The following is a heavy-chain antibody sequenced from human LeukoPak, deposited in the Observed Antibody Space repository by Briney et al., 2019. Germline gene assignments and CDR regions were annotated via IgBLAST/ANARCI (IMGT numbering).Heavy chain of an antibody. CDR1: GGSIRSSSYY. CDR3: ARGLRWDLSISGTSALGY. V-gene: IGHV4-39*01. CDR2: IYYSGST. Sequence: PSETLSLTCSVSGGSIRSSSYYWGWIRQPPGKGLEWIGSIYYSGSTYYNPSLKSRVTISVDTSKNQFSLKLSSVTAADTAVYYCARGLRWDLSISGTSALGYWGQGTLVTVSS. D-gene: IGHD1-26*01. J-gene: IGHJ4*02.